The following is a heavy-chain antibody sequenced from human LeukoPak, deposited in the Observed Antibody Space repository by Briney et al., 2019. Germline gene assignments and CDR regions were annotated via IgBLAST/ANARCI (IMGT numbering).Heavy chain of an antibody. D-gene: IGHD6-13*01. CDR2: INHSGST. V-gene: IGHV4-39*07. Sequence: PSETLSLTCTVSGGSISSSSYYWSWIRQPPGKGLEWMGEINHSGSTNYNPSLKSRVTISVDTSKNLFSLKLSSVTAADTAVYYCAGYKYSSSIGYWGQGTLVTVSS. J-gene: IGHJ4*02. CDR3: AGYKYSSSIGY. CDR1: GGSISSSSYY.